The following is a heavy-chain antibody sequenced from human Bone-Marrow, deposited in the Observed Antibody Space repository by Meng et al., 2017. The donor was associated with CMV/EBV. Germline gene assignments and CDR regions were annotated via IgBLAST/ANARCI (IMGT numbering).Heavy chain of an antibody. J-gene: IGHJ4*02. D-gene: IGHD1-1*01. CDR1: GYRFSDHY. Sequence: QVRLVQPGAEWKSPGASVKVSCQTSGYRFSDHYMHWVRQAPGQGLEWMGWIYPNSGGTHYAQKFQDRVTMTRDTSISTVYMELSRLTSDDTAVYYCVRDHNWGPDYWGQGTLVTVSS. V-gene: IGHV1-2*02. CDR3: VRDHNWGPDY. CDR2: IYPNSGGT.